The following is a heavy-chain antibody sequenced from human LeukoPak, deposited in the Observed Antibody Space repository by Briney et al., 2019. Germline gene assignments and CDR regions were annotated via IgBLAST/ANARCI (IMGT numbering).Heavy chain of an antibody. CDR1: GYTFTSYG. J-gene: IGHJ4*02. CDR2: ISAYNGNT. Sequence: ASVKVSCKASGYTFTSYGISWVRQAPGQGLEWMGWISAYNGNTNYAQKLQGRVTMTTDTSTSTAYMELRSLRSDDTAVYYCASVSIAAAGTLPLAYWGQGTLVTVSS. CDR3: ASVSIAAAGTLPLAY. V-gene: IGHV1-18*01. D-gene: IGHD6-13*01.